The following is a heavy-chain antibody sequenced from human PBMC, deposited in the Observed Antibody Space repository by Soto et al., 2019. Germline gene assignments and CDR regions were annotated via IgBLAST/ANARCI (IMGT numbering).Heavy chain of an antibody. CDR2: INPDGSAT. CDR3: AKYGSSGYYYFDY. CDR1: GFTFSSYW. D-gene: IGHD3-22*01. Sequence: GGSLRLSCAASGFTFSSYWMHWVRQAPGKGLVWVSRINPDGSATNYADSVKGRFTISRDNAKNTLYLQMNSLRAEDTAVYYCAKYGSSGYYYFDYWGQGILVTVSS. V-gene: IGHV3-74*01. J-gene: IGHJ4*02.